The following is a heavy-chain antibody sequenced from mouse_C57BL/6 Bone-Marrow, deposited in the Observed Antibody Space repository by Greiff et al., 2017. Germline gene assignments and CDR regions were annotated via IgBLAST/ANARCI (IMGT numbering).Heavy chain of an antibody. V-gene: IGHV5-17*01. Sequence: EVKLMESGGGLVKPGGSLKLSCAASGFTFSDYGMHWVRQAPEKGLEWVAYISSGSSTIYYADTVKGRFTISSDNAKNTLFLQMTSLRSEDTAMYYCARDCPWFAYGGQGTLVTVSA. CDR2: ISSGSSTI. J-gene: IGHJ3*01. CDR1: GFTFSDYG. CDR3: ARDCPWFAY.